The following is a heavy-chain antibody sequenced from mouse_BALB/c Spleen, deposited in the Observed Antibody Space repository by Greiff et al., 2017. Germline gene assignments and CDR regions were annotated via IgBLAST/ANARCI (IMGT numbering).Heavy chain of an antibody. CDR1: GFTFSSYT. D-gene: IGHD2-1*01. J-gene: IGHJ3*01. CDR2: ISNGGGST. Sequence: EVKLMESGGGLVQPGGSLKLSCAASGFTFSSYTMSWVRQTPEKRLEWVAYISNGGGSTYYPDTVKGRFTISRDNAKNTLYLQMSSLKSEDTAMYYCARQRGNHWFAYWGQGTLVTVSA. CDR3: ARQRGNHWFAY. V-gene: IGHV5-12-2*01.